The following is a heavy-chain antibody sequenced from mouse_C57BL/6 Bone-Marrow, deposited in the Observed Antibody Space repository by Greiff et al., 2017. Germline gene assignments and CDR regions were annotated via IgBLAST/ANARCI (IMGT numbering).Heavy chain of an antibody. CDR1: GYTFTSYW. J-gene: IGHJ4*01. CDR2: IYPGSGST. V-gene: IGHV1-55*01. D-gene: IGHD1-1*01. CDR3: ARERYCYYGSSFYYYAMDY. Sequence: QVQLQQPGAELVKPGASVKMSCKASGYTFTSYWITWVKQRPGQGLEWIGDIYPGSGSTNYNEKFKSKATLTVDTSSSTAYMQLSSLTSENSAVYYCARERYCYYGSSFYYYAMDYWGQGTSVTVSS.